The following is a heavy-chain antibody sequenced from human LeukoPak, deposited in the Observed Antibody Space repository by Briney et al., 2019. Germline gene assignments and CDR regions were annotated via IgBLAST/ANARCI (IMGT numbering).Heavy chain of an antibody. CDR2: INIKTDGGTT. CDR3: TLAPLGYCGSITCYSYFQH. CDR1: GFTLNNAW. J-gene: IGHJ1*01. D-gene: IGHD2-2*01. V-gene: IGHV3-15*01. Sequence: GGSLRLSCAASGFTLNNAWMSWVLQAPGMGLEWVGRINIKTDGGTTDYAAPVKGRFTISRDESKNTLYLQMNSLKTEDTAVYYCTLAPLGYCGSITCYSYFQHWGQGTLVTVSS.